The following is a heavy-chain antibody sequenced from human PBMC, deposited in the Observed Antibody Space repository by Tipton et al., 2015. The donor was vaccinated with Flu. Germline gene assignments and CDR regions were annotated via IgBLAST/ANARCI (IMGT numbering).Heavy chain of an antibody. Sequence: TLSLTCTVSSGSIRSTNYFCAWIRQPPGKRLELIGSIYPTGTTYYNPSLKSRVTISVDTSKSQFSLMLKSVTAADTAVYYCATDETTRPRVLDYWGQGALVTVSS. CDR1: SGSIRSTNYF. CDR2: IYPTGTT. CDR3: ATDETTRPRVLDY. D-gene: IGHD6-6*01. J-gene: IGHJ4*02. V-gene: IGHV4-39*02.